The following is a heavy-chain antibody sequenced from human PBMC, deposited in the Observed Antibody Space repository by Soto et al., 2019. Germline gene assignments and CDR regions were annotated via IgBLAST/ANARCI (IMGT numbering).Heavy chain of an antibody. J-gene: IGHJ2*01. CDR2: MYRGGTI. CDR3: ARVSCSGGGCYPDWYFDL. V-gene: IGHV3-53*01. CDR1: GFSVSDNY. Sequence: EVRLVESGGGLIQPGGSLTVSCAASGFSVSDNYMSWVRQPPGKGLEWVSVMYRGGTIFYADSVKGRFIISRDSSKNTMYLQMNTLRGEDTATYYFARVSCSGGGCYPDWYFDLWGRGTLVTVSS. D-gene: IGHD2-15*01.